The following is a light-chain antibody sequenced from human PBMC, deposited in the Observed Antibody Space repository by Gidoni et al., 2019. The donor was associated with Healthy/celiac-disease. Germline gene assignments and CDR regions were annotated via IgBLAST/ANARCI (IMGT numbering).Light chain of an antibody. CDR2: GNS. CDR1: SSNIGAGSA. Sequence: SVLTPPPSVSWAPGQRVTISCTGSSSNIGAGSAVHWYQQLPGTAPKLLIVGNSNRPSGVPDRFSGSKSGTSASLAITGLQAEDEADYYCQAYDSSLSGVVFGGGTKLTVL. V-gene: IGLV1-40*01. J-gene: IGLJ2*01. CDR3: QAYDSSLSGVV.